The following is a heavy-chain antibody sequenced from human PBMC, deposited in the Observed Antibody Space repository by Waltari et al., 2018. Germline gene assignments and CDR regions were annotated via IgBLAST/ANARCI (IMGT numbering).Heavy chain of an antibody. CDR1: GFPFNGYW. D-gene: IGHD3-16*01. V-gene: IGHV3-7*03. J-gene: IGHJ4*02. CDR2: IKHDGSEK. CDR3: ARGGMTRFDY. Sequence: EVQLVESGGGLVQPGGSLRLSCAASGFPFNGYWMSWVRQAPGKGVAWVANIKHDGSEKHFGDSVKGRFTISRDNAKNSLYLETNSLRTEDTAVYYCARGGMTRFDYWGQGTLVTVSS.